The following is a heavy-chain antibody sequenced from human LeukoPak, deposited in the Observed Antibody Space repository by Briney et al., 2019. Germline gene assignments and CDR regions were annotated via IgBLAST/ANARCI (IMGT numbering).Heavy chain of an antibody. V-gene: IGHV1-46*01. CDR2: INPSGGST. CDR3: ARAIAAAGNTYYYYYYYMDV. CDR1: GYTFTSYY. D-gene: IGHD6-13*01. J-gene: IGHJ6*03. Sequence: ASVKVSCKASGYTFTSYYMHWVRQAPGQGLEWMGIINPSGGSTSYAQKFQGRVTMTRDMSTSTVYMELSSLRSEDTAVYYCARAIAAAGNTYYYYYYYMDVWGKGTTVTISS.